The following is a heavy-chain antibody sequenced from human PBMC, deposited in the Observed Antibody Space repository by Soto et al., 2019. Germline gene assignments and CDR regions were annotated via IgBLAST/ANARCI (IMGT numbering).Heavy chain of an antibody. D-gene: IGHD3-3*01. CDR3: AKAFLRAFDY. J-gene: IGHJ4*02. V-gene: IGHV3-23*01. Sequence: EVSLRLSCAASGFTFSSYAMSWVRQAPGKGLEWVSAISGSGGSTYYADSVKGRFTISRDNSKNTLYLQMNSLRAEDTAVYYCAKAFLRAFDYWGQGTLVTVSS. CDR1: GFTFSSYA. CDR2: ISGSGGST.